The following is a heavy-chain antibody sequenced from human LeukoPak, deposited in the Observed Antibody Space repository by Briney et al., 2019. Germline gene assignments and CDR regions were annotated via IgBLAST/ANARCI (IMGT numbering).Heavy chain of an antibody. J-gene: IGHJ4*02. V-gene: IGHV4-4*07. CDR1: GGSISNYF. D-gene: IGHD3-22*01. CDR3: ARESRDYDGSGFYHDY. Sequence: SETLSLTCTVSGGSISNYFWSWVRQPAGKGLEWIGRIFTTGSTDYDPSLKSRVTMSVDRSKNQFSLKLTSVTAADAAVYYCARESRDYDGSGFYHDYWGQGILVTVSS. CDR2: IFTTGST.